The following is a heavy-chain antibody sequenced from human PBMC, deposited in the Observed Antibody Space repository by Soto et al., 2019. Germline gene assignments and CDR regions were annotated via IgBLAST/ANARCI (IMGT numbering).Heavy chain of an antibody. D-gene: IGHD4-4*01. V-gene: IGHV3-7*01. Sequence: GGSLRLSCAASGFTFSSYWMSWVRQAPGKGLEWVATIKQDGSEKYYVDSVKGRFTISRDNAKNSLYLQMNSLRAEDTAVYYFARDLTTVTTSYYYYGMDVWGQGTTVTVSS. CDR1: GFTFSSYW. CDR3: ARDLTTVTTSYYYYGMDV. J-gene: IGHJ6*02. CDR2: IKQDGSEK.